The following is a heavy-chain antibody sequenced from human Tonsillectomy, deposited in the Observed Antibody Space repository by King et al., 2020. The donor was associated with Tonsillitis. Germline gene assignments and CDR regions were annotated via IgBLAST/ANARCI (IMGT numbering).Heavy chain of an antibody. Sequence: VQLVESGGGLVKPGGSLRLSCAASGFTFSDYYMHWIRQAPGKGLEWVSYISSSGNTIYYADSVKGRFTISRDNAKNSLYLQMNSLRAEDTAVYYCSRAAEYYYDSSGKGGVGLDLWGQGATVTVSS. CDR3: SRAAEYYYDSSGKGGVGLDL. D-gene: IGHD3-22*01. J-gene: IGHJ6*01. CDR1: GFTFSDYY. V-gene: IGHV3-11*01. CDR2: ISSSGNTI.